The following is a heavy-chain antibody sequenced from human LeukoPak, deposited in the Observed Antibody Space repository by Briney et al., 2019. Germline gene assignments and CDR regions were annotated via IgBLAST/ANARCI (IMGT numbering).Heavy chain of an antibody. D-gene: IGHD6-19*01. CDR2: FYSGGST. J-gene: IGHJ4*02. CDR3: ASDSSGWYGTPLGY. V-gene: IGHV3-66*01. CDR1: GFTVSSNY. Sequence: GGSLRLSCAASGFTVSSNYMSWVRQAPGKGLEWVSVFYSGGSTYYADSVKGRFTISRDNSKNTLYLQMNSLRAEDTAVYYCASDSSGWYGTPLGYWGQGTLVTVSS.